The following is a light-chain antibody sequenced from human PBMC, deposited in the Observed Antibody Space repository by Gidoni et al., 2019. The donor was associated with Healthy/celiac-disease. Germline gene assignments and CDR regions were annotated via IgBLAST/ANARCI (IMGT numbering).Light chain of an antibody. CDR2: AAS. CDR1: QGISSY. V-gene: IGKV1-8*01. J-gene: IGKJ4*01. CDR3: QQYYSYPLP. Sequence: AIRMTQSPSSFSASTGDRVTITCRASQGISSYLAWYQQKPGKAPKLLIYAASTLQSGVPSRFSGSGSGTDFTLTISCLQSEDFATYYCQQYYSYPLPFXGXTKVEIK.